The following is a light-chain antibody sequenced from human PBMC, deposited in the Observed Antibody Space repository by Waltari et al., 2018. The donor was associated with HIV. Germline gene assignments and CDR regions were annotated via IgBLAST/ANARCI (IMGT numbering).Light chain of an antibody. J-gene: IGLJ2*01. Sequence: QLVLTQSPSASASLGASVKLTCTLSSGHSYYAIAWHQQQPEKGPRFLMKLNSDGSHSKGDGIPDLFSGSSSGSERYLTISSLQSEDEADYYCQTWGTGIVFGGGTKLTVL. V-gene: IGLV4-69*01. CDR3: QTWGTGIV. CDR2: LNSDGSH. CDR1: SGHSYYA.